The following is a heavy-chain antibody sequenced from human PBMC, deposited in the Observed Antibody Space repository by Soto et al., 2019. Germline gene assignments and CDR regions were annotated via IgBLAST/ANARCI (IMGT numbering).Heavy chain of an antibody. Sequence: SLTQPVTWAVVGGSCSGLYWSWIRQPQGKGLEGIGDINHSGSTNYNPSLKSRVTISVDTSKNQFSLKLSSVTAADTAVYYCARGVRYSGYYYYYYYMDVWGKGTTVTVSS. CDR1: GGSCSGLY. CDR3: ARGVRYSGYYYYYYYMDV. D-gene: IGHD5-12*01. V-gene: IGHV4-34*01. J-gene: IGHJ6*03. CDR2: INHSGST.